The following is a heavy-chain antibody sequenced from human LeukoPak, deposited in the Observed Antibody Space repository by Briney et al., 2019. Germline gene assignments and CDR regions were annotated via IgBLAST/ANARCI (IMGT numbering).Heavy chain of an antibody. Sequence: SETLSLTCTVSGGSISSYYWSWIRQPPGKGLEWIGYIYYSGSTDYNPSLKSRVTISVDTSKNQFSLKLSSVTAADTAVYHCARSSSTGMDVWGQGTTVTVSS. D-gene: IGHD2-2*01. CDR1: GGSISSYY. CDR3: ARSSSTGMDV. CDR2: IYYSGST. J-gene: IGHJ6*02. V-gene: IGHV4-59*01.